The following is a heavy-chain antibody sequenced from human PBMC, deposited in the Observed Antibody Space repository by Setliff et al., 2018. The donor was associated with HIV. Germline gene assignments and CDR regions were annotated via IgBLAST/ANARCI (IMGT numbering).Heavy chain of an antibody. Sequence: GGSLRLSCAASGCTFSSYAMAWVRQAPGKGLEWVSAISGSGGSTYYADSVKGRFTISRDKSKNTVYLQMYSLRAEDTALYYCAKDRVGYCSSISCPGGFDYWGQGTLVTVS. CDR2: ISGSGGST. CDR3: AKDRVGYCSSISCPGGFDY. V-gene: IGHV3-23*01. CDR1: GCTFSSYA. J-gene: IGHJ4*02. D-gene: IGHD2-2*03.